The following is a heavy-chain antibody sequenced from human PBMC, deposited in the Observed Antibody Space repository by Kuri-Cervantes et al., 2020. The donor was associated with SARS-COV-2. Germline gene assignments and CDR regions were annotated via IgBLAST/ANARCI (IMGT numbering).Heavy chain of an antibody. CDR1: GGSISSYY. CDR2: TYYSGST. Sequence: SETLSLTCTVSGGSISSYYWSWIRQPPGKGLEWIGYTYYSGSTNYNPSLKSRVTISVDTSKNQFSLKLSSVTAADTAVYYCARLEERWFDPWGQGTLVTVSS. CDR3: ARLEERWFDP. J-gene: IGHJ5*02. D-gene: IGHD3-3*01. V-gene: IGHV4-59*08.